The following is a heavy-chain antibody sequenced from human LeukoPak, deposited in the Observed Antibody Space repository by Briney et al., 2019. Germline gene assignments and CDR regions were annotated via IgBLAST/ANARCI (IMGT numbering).Heavy chain of an antibody. D-gene: IGHD3-10*01. CDR2: ISGSGGST. Sequence: GGSLRLSCAASAFTFSSYAMSWVRQAPGKGLEWVSTISGSGGSTYYADSVKGRFTLSRDNSKNTLYLQMNSLRAEDTAIYYCAKGVRMVRGAVDAFDIWGQGTTVTVSS. CDR1: AFTFSSYA. CDR3: AKGVRMVRGAVDAFDI. V-gene: IGHV3-23*01. J-gene: IGHJ3*02.